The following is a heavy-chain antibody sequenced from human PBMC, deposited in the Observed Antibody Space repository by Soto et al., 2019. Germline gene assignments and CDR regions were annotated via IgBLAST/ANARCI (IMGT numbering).Heavy chain of an antibody. CDR2: IYYSGST. V-gene: IGHV4-59*01. CDR1: GGSISSYY. D-gene: IGHD6-13*01. CDR3: ARVAAAAGTGEGWFDP. Sequence: PSETLSLTCTVSGGSISSYYWSWIRQPPGKGLEWIGYIYYSGSTNYNPSLKSRVTISVDTSKNQFSLKLSSVTAADTAVYYCARVAAAAGTGEGWFDPWGQGTLVTVSS. J-gene: IGHJ5*02.